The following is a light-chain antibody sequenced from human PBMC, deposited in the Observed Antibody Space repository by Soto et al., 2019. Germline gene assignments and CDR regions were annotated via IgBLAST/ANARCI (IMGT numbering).Light chain of an antibody. Sequence: QSVLTQPPSVSAAPGQQVTISCSGSSSNIGDNYVSWYQHLPGTAPKLVVYDNDRRPSAIPGRFSGSKSGTSATLVITGLQTGDEADYYCGTWDDRLDGNYVFGTGTKLTVL. V-gene: IGLV1-51*01. CDR1: SSNIGDNY. CDR2: DND. J-gene: IGLJ1*01. CDR3: GTWDDRLDGNYV.